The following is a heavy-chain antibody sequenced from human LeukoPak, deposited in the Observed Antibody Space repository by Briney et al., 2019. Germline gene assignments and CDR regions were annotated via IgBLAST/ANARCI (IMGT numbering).Heavy chain of an antibody. CDR3: AREALGSAFDI. Sequence: GGSLRLSCAASGFTVSSNYMSWVRQAPGKGLEWVSVIYSGGSTYYADSVKGRFTISRDNSKNTLYLQMNSLRAEDTAAYYCAREALGSAFDIWGQGTMVTVSS. V-gene: IGHV3-66*01. CDR1: GFTVSSNY. J-gene: IGHJ3*02. CDR2: IYSGGST.